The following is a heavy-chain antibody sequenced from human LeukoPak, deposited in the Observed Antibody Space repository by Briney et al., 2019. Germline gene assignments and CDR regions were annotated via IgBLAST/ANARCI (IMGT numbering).Heavy chain of an antibody. CDR1: GYIFTSDW. CDR2: IYPGDSDT. J-gene: IGHJ4*02. D-gene: IGHD3-10*01. V-gene: IGHV5-51*01. CDR3: ASSTLETYYYGSGSYSH. Sequence: GESLKISCKVSGYIFTSDWIGWVRQMPGKGLEWMGIIYPGDSDTRYSPSFQGQVTISADKSISTAYLQWSSLKASDTAMYYCASSTLETYYYGSGSYSHWGQGTLVTVSS.